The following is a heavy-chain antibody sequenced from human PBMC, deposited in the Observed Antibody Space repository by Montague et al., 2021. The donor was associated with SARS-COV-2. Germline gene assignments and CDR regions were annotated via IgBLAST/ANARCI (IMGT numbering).Heavy chain of an antibody. CDR2: IYYSGST. CDR3: ARAQTIFGVDITSFDY. V-gene: IGHV4-31*03. J-gene: IGHJ4*01. D-gene: IGHD3-3*01. CDR1: GGSISSGSYY. Sequence: SLSLICTVSGGSISSGSYYWSWIRQHPGKGLEWIGYIYYSGSTYYSPSLRSRLTISVDTSKNQFSLTLSSVTAADTAVYYCARAQTIFGVDITSFDYWGQGNLVTVSS.